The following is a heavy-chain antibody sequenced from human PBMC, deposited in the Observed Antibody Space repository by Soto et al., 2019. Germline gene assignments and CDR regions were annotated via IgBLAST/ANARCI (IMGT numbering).Heavy chain of an antibody. J-gene: IGHJ4*02. D-gene: IGHD1-1*01. V-gene: IGHV1-18*01. Sequence: QVHLVQSGAEVKKPGASVKVSCKGSCYAFTTYGITWVRQAPGQGLEWMGWISAHNGNTNYAQKLQGRVTVTRDTSTSTAYRELRSLRSDDTAVYYCARGRYGDYWGQGALVTVSS. CDR2: ISAHNGNT. CDR3: ARGRYGDY. CDR1: CYAFTTYG.